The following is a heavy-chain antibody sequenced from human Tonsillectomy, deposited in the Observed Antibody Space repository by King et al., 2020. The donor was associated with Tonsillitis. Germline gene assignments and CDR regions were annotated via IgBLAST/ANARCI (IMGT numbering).Heavy chain of an antibody. D-gene: IGHD3-22*01. Sequence: DVQLVESGGGLVQPGGSLRLSCAASGLTFSTSAMSWVRQAPGKGLEWVAALSGSGDSSYYADSVKGRFTISRAISKTTQYLQMNSLRADDTAVYYCARNGYFYHSSGFYYIDYFDSWGQGTLLTVSS. CDR1: GLTFSTSA. J-gene: IGHJ4*02. V-gene: IGHV3-23*04. CDR2: LSGSGDSS. CDR3: ARNGYFYHSSGFYYIDYFDS.